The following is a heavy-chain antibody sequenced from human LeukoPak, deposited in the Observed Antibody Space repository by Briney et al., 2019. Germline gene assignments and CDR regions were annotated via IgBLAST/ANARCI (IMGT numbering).Heavy chain of an antibody. J-gene: IGHJ3*02. V-gene: IGHV4-39*07. CDR1: GGSISSSSYY. CDR2: IYYSGST. D-gene: IGHD2-21*02. Sequence: SETLSLTCTVSGGSISSSSYYWGWIRQPPGKGLEWIGSIYYSGSTYYNPSLKSRVTISVDTSKNQFSLKLSSVTAADTAVYYCARDFLVVVTGAFDIWGQGTMVTVSS. CDR3: ARDFLVVVTGAFDI.